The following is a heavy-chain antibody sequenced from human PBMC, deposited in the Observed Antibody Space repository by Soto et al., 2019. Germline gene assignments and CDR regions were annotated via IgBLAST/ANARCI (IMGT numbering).Heavy chain of an antibody. CDR3: AREDIWCRADY. D-gene: IGHD2-8*02. V-gene: IGHV3-48*01. CDR1: GFTFSSYN. CDR2: ISSGSYTI. Sequence: EVQVVESGGGLVQPGGSLRLSCVASGFTFSSYNMNWVRQAPGKGLEWVSYISSGSYTIYYADSVKGRFTISRDNAKKKLYLQRNSLRAEDSAVYYCAREDIWCRADYWGQGTLVPVSS. J-gene: IGHJ4*02.